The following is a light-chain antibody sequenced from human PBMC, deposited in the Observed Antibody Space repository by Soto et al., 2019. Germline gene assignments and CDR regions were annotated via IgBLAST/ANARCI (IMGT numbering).Light chain of an antibody. CDR3: QHHSTWPPGT. Sequence: EIVMTQSPATLSVSLGERATLSCSASESVTDKLAWYQQKPGQAPRLLIHSASTRATGIPVRFSGSGSGTEFTLIISSLQSEDFAVYYCQHHSTWPPGTFGPGTRVDLK. V-gene: IGKV3-15*01. J-gene: IGKJ1*01. CDR1: ESVTDK. CDR2: SAS.